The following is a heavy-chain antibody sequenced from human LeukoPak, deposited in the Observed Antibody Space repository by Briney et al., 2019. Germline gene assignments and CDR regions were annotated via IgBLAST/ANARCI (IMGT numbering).Heavy chain of an antibody. D-gene: IGHD2/OR15-2a*01. CDR1: GGSFRAYF. V-gene: IGHV4-59*01. Sequence: SETLSLTCAVHGGSFRAYFWSWIRQPPGKGLEWIGYIYYSGSTNYNPSLKSRVTISVDTSKNQFSLKLSSVTAADTAVYYCARGIWAPMFDPWGQGTLVTVSS. J-gene: IGHJ5*02. CDR2: IYYSGST. CDR3: ARGIWAPMFDP.